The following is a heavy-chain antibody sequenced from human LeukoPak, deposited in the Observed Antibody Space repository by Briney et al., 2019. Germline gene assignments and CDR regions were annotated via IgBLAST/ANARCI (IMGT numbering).Heavy chain of an antibody. V-gene: IGHV1-2*02. D-gene: IGHD6-19*01. CDR2: INPNSGGT. J-gene: IGHJ4*02. CDR3: ATPESGYSSGWFDY. CDR1: GYTFTGHY. Sequence: GASVKVSCKASGYTFTGHYMHWVRQAPGQGLEWMGWINPNSGGTNYAQKFQGRVTMTRDTSISTAYMELSRLRSDDTAVYYCATPESGYSSGWFDYWGQGTLVTVSS.